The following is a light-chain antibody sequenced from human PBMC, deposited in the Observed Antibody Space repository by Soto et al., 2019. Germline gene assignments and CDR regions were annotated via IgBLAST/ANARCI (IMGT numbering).Light chain of an antibody. CDR1: QSINGN. CDR2: DAS. V-gene: IGKV3D-15*01. CDR3: QQYKNWPPLT. J-gene: IGKJ5*01. Sequence: EIVMTQSPATLSVSPGERATLSCRASQSINGNLAWYQRKPGQAPRLLIYDASTRATGIPDRFSGSGSGTEFTLTISSLQSEDFAVYYCQQYKNWPPLTFGQGTRLEIK.